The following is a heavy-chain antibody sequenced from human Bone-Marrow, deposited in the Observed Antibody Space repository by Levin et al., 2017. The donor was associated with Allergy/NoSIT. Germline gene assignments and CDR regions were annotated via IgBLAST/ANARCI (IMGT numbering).Heavy chain of an antibody. D-gene: IGHD1-1*01. CDR3: AKSLEEGSTPFDS. CDR2: ISYNGKST. J-gene: IGHJ4*02. CDR1: GFTFSHFG. V-gene: IGHV3-30*18. Sequence: LSLTCAASGFTFSHFGMHWVRQAPGKGLEWLAVISYNGKSTYYLDSVKGRFTISRDNSKKTVSLQMSSLRPEDTAVYYCAKSLEEGSTPFDSWGQGTLVTVSS.